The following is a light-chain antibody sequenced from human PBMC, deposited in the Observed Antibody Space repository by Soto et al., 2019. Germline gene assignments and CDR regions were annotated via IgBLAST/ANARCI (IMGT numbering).Light chain of an antibody. CDR2: GAS. V-gene: IGKV3-20*01. CDR1: QSVSSSY. Sequence: IVLTPSPGTLSLSPGQRATLPCRASQSVSSSYLVWYQQKPGKAPSLLIYGASTRATGIPDRFSGSGSGTDFSLTISRLEPEDFAVYYCQQYGLSPYTFGQGTKLEIK. CDR3: QQYGLSPYT. J-gene: IGKJ2*01.